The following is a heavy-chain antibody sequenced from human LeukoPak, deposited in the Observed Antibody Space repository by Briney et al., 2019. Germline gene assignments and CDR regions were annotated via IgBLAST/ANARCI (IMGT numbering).Heavy chain of an antibody. CDR1: GFTFINYW. D-gene: IGHD3-22*01. CDR3: ARDLGAYYDSSDNWFDP. J-gene: IGHJ5*02. CDR2: IKQDGSEK. V-gene: IGHV3-7*01. Sequence: GGSLRLSCATSGFTFINYWMSWVRQAPGKGLEWVANIKQDGSEKYYVDSVKGRFTISRDNAKNTLYLQMNSLRAEDTALYYCARDLGAYYDSSDNWFDPWGQGTLVTVSS.